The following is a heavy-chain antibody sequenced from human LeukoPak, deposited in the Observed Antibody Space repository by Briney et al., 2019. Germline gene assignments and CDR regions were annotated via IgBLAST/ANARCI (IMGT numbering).Heavy chain of an antibody. J-gene: IGHJ3*02. CDR1: GFTVSSNE. CDR2: TSFDGSDN. V-gene: IGHV3-30*14. Sequence: GGSLRLSCAASGFTVSSNEMSWVRQAPGKGLKWVAVTSFDGSDNYYADSVKGRFTISRDNSKNTLYLQMNSLRAEDTAVYYCARGGSYLSAFDIWGQGTMVTVSS. D-gene: IGHD1-26*01. CDR3: ARGGSYLSAFDI.